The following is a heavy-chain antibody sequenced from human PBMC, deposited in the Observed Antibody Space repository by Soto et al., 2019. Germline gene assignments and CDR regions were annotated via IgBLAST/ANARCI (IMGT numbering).Heavy chain of an antibody. CDR3: ATRDPGHY. J-gene: IGHJ4*02. CDR1: GYTFTTYY. Sequence: QVQLVQSGAEVKKPGASVKVSCKASGYTFTTYYMHWVRQAPGQGLEWMGIISPDGGCTSYGQKFQGRVTMTSDASTSTVYLELSSLRSEDTAVYYCATRDPGHYWGQGTLVTVSS. V-gene: IGHV1-46*01. CDR2: ISPDGGCT.